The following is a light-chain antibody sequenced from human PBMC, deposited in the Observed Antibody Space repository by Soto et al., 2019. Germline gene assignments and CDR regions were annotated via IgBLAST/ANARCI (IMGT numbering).Light chain of an antibody. Sequence: DIQMTQSPSTLSAFVGDSVTITCRASQTISTWLAWYQQKPGKAPNLLIYDASSLESGVPSRFSGSGSGTEFTLTISSLQPDDFATYCCQQYNSYSKTFGQGTKVEIK. CDR1: QTISTW. CDR2: DAS. V-gene: IGKV1-5*01. J-gene: IGKJ1*01. CDR3: QQYNSYSKT.